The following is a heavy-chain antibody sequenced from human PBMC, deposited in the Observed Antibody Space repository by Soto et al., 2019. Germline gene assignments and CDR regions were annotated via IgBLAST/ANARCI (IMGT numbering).Heavy chain of an antibody. CDR3: ANDGAGIAVSGHATFEI. Sequence: QVQLVESGGGVVQPGKSLRLSCAASGFAFSDYGMHWVRQTPGKGLEWVALISYDGIYEYYADSVKGRFTLSRDKSKNTLYLQMNSLSTGDTAIYYCANDGAGIAVSGHATFEIWGQGTMVTGSS. V-gene: IGHV3-30*18. CDR2: ISYDGIYE. J-gene: IGHJ3*02. D-gene: IGHD6-19*01. CDR1: GFAFSDYG.